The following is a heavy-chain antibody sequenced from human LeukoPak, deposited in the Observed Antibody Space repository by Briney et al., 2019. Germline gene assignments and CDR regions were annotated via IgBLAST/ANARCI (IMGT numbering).Heavy chain of an antibody. Sequence: SETLSLTCTVSGGSISSYYWSWIRQPPGKGLEWIGYIYYSGSTNYYPSLKSRLTISVDASKNQFSLELSSVTATDTAVYYCARLTTVTQGYFDSWGQGTLVTVSS. CDR1: GGSISSYY. CDR3: ARLTTVTQGYFDS. CDR2: IYYSGST. J-gene: IGHJ4*02. D-gene: IGHD4-17*01. V-gene: IGHV4-59*08.